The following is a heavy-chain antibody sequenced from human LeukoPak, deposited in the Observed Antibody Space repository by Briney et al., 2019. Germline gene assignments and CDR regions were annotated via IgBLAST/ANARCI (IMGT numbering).Heavy chain of an antibody. Sequence: GGSLRLSCAASGFSFSNYEMNWVRQAPGKGPEWVSYISSSGNTIYYSDSVKGRFTISRDNAKNSLYLQMNSLRAEDTAVYYCASDHSSSWYFSWGQGTLVTVSS. CDR3: ASDHSSSWYFS. V-gene: IGHV3-48*03. D-gene: IGHD6-13*01. J-gene: IGHJ5*02. CDR2: ISSSGNTI. CDR1: GFSFSNYE.